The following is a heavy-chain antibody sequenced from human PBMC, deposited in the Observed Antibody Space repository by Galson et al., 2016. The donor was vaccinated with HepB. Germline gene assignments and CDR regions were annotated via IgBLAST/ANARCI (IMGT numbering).Heavy chain of an antibody. CDR3: ATGLTTFEH. D-gene: IGHD4-11*01. Sequence: SLRLSCAPSGFIFTTYAMNWVRQAPGKGLEWISYIDNSGDAIYYTDSVRGRFTISRDNAKNSLYLQMNSLRDEDTAVYYCATGLTTFEHWGQGTLVTVSS. CDR2: IDNSGDAI. V-gene: IGHV3-48*02. J-gene: IGHJ4*02. CDR1: GFIFTTYA.